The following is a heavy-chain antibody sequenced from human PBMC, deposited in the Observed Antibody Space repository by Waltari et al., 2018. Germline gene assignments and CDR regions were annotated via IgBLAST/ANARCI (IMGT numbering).Heavy chain of an antibody. CDR3: ARGSTMIVALDAFDI. CDR1: GGTFSSYA. D-gene: IGHD3-22*01. J-gene: IGHJ3*02. V-gene: IGHV1-69*12. CDR2: FIPSFGTA. Sequence: QVQLVQSGAEVKKPGSSVKVSCKASGGTFSSYAISWVRQAPGQGLEWMGGFIPSFGTANYAQKFQGRGTITADESTSTAYMELSSLRSEDTAVYYCARGSTMIVALDAFDIWGQGTMVTVSS.